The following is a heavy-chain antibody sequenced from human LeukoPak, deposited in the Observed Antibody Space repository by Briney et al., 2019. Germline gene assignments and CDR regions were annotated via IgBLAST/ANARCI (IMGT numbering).Heavy chain of an antibody. CDR3: AGDGGGVSSWVSH. Sequence: GESLKISCKGSGYSFTSYWIGWVRQVPGKGLEWMGRIDPGDSFTKYRPSLEGRVTISADKSLSTVYLQWSSLKASDTAIYYCAGDGGGVSSWVSHWGQGTLVTVSS. CDR1: GYSFTSYW. J-gene: IGHJ4*02. CDR2: IDPGDSFT. V-gene: IGHV5-10-1*01. D-gene: IGHD2-8*02.